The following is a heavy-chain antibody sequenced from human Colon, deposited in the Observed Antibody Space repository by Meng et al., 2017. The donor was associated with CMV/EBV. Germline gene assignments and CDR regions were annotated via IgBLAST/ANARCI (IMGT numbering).Heavy chain of an antibody. Sequence: RLSCAASGFTFSSYEMNWVRQAPGKGLEWVSYISSSGSTIYYGDSVKGRFTISRDNAKNSLYLQMNSLRAEDTAVYYCAREQLVGDTFDYWGQGTLVTVSS. CDR3: AREQLVGDTFDY. D-gene: IGHD3-10*01. CDR2: ISSSGSTI. J-gene: IGHJ4*02. V-gene: IGHV3-48*03. CDR1: GFTFSSYE.